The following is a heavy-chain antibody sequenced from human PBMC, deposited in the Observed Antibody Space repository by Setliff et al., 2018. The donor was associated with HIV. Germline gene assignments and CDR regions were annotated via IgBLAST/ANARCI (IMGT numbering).Heavy chain of an antibody. CDR3: ARYARVPQF. CDR2: ISNTSSRYT. Sequence: PGGSLRLSCAASGFNFSDYYMTWIRQTPGKGLEWISDISNTSSRYTNYADSVKGRFTISRDTAKNSLYLQMNSLRAEDTAVYYCARYARVPQFWGQGTLVTVSS. D-gene: IGHD1-1*01. V-gene: IGHV3-11*03. CDR1: GFNFSDYY. J-gene: IGHJ4*02.